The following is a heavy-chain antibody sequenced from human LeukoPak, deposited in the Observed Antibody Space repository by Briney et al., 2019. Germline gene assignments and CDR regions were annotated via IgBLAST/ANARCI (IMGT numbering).Heavy chain of an antibody. CDR1: GCTFPSYF. Sequence: ASVKVSCKASGCTFPSYFMHWVRQAPGQGLEWMGIINPTGGSTTYAQKFQGRVTMTRDTSTSTVYMELSSLRSDDTAVYYCARTAARRFGYWGQGTLVTVSS. J-gene: IGHJ4*02. CDR3: ARTAARRFGY. CDR2: INPTGGST. V-gene: IGHV1-46*01. D-gene: IGHD6-6*01.